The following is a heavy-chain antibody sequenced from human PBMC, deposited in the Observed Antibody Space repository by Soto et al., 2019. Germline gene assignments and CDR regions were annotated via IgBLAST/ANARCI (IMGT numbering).Heavy chain of an antibody. CDR3: ASVRVKRYYYGMDV. D-gene: IGHD4-17*01. J-gene: IGHJ6*02. CDR1: GYTLTELS. V-gene: IGHV1-24*01. Sequence: ASVKVSCKVSGYTLTELSMHWVRQSPGKGLEWMGGFDPEDGETIYAQKFQGRVTMTEDTSTDTAYMELSSLRSEDTAVYYCASVRVKRYYYGMDVWGQGTTVTVSS. CDR2: FDPEDGET.